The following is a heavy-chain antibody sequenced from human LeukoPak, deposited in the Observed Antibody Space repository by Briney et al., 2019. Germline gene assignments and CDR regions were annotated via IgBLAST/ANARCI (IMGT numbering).Heavy chain of an antibody. V-gene: IGHV4-61*01. CDR1: GGSVNSNTYY. CDR2: MYYSGHV. CDR3: ARMVRFGEVTGYYYGMDV. J-gene: IGHJ6*04. Sequence: SETLSLTCTVSGGSVNSNTYYWTWIRQPPGKGLEWIGHMYYSGHVDYNPSLKSRLTMSLDTSKNQFSLKLDSVSAADTAVYYCARMVRFGEVTGYYYGMDVWGRGTTVIASS. D-gene: IGHD3-10*01.